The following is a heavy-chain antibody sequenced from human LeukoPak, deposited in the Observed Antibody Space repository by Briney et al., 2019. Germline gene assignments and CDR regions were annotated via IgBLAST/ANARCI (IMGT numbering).Heavy chain of an antibody. V-gene: IGHV4-59*01. D-gene: IGHD6-6*01. Sequence: PSETLSLTCTVSGGSISSYYWSWIRQPPGKGLEWIGYIYYSGSTNYNPSLKSRVTISVDTSKNQFSLKLSSVTAADTAVYYCARGNIAARTPSDYWGQGTLVTVSS. CDR1: GGSISSYY. J-gene: IGHJ4*02. CDR3: ARGNIAARTPSDY. CDR2: IYYSGST.